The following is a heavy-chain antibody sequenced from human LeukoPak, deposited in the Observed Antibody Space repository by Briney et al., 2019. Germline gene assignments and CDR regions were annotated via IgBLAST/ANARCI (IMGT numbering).Heavy chain of an antibody. D-gene: IGHD3-22*01. Sequence: GGSLRLSCAASGSTFSNYAMNWVRQAPGKGLEWVSGISGSGGSTHYADSVKGRFTISRDNSKNTLYLQMNSLRAEDTAVYYCAKVGYYDSSGYYYGGPDYWGQGTLVTVSS. J-gene: IGHJ4*02. CDR1: GSTFSNYA. V-gene: IGHV3-23*01. CDR3: AKVGYYDSSGYYYGGPDY. CDR2: ISGSGGST.